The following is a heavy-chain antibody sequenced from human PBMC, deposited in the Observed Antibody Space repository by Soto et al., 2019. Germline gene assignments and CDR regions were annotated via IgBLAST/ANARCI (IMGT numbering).Heavy chain of an antibody. CDR2: IYWDDGK. D-gene: IGHD5-18*01. CDR1: GFSLSTSGVG. CDR3: AHAIHPSYYYGMDV. J-gene: IGHJ6*02. V-gene: IGHV2-5*02. Sequence: QITLKESGPTLVKPTQTLTLTCTFSGFSLSTSGVGVGWIRQPPGKALEWLALIYWDDGKRYSPSLKSRLTITKDPSKNQVVLTMTNMDPVDTATYYCAHAIHPSYYYGMDVWGQGTTVTVSS.